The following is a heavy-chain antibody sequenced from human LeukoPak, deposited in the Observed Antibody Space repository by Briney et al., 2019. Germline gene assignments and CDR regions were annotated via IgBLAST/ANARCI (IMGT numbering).Heavy chain of an antibody. Sequence: PGGSLRLSCAASGFTVSSNYMSWVRQAPGKGLEWVSVIYSGGSTYYADSVKGRFTISRDNSKNTLYLQMNSLRAEDTAVYYCAREYSGSYPYSDYWGQGTLVTVSS. CDR2: IYSGGST. V-gene: IGHV3-66*01. D-gene: IGHD1-26*01. J-gene: IGHJ4*02. CDR3: AREYSGSYPYSDY. CDR1: GFTVSSNY.